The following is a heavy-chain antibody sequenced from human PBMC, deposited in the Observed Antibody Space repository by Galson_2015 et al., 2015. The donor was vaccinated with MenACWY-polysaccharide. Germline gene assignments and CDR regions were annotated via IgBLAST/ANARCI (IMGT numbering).Heavy chain of an antibody. D-gene: IGHD4-11*01. CDR3: TRDNNNYGDY. CDR1: GGSISDTF. CDR2: AHYSGNT. V-gene: IGHV4-59*01. J-gene: IGHJ4*02. Sequence: ETLSLTCTVSGGSISDTFWSWIRQPPGKGLEWIGYAHYSGNTNYSPSLKSRVTMSVDTSKNQFSLNLSSVTAADTAVYYCTRDNNNYGDYWGQGTLVTVPS.